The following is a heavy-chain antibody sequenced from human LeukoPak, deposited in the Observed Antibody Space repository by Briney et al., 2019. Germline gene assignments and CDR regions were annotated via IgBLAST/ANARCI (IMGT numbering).Heavy chain of an antibody. CDR2: ISYDGSNK. CDR3: VKMGVPYYFDY. J-gene: IGHJ4*02. CDR1: GFTFSSYG. Sequence: GGSLRLSCAASGFTFSSYGMHWVRQAPGKGLEWVAVISYDGSNKYYADSVKGRFTISRDNSKNTLYLQMNSLRAEDTAVYYCVKMGVPYYFDYWGQGTLVTVSS. D-gene: IGHD3-16*01. V-gene: IGHV3-30*18.